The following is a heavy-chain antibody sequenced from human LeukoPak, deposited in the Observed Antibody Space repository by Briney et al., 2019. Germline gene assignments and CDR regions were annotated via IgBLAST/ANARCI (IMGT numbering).Heavy chain of an antibody. CDR2: IYYSGST. Sequence: SETLSLTCTVSGSSISSYYWSWIRQPPGKGPEWIGCIYYSGSTNYNPSLKSRVTISVDTSKNQFSLKLSSVTAADTAVYYCARDARWGTYCSGGSCYSVGNWFDPWGQGTLLTVSS. J-gene: IGHJ5*02. V-gene: IGHV4-59*01. D-gene: IGHD2-15*01. CDR1: GSSISSYY. CDR3: ARDARWGTYCSGGSCYSVGNWFDP.